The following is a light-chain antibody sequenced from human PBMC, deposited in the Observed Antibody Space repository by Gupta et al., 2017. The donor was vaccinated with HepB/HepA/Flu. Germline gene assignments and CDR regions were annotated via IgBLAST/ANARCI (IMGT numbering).Light chain of an antibody. CDR3: QHYASSPPMYT. CDR2: RAS. J-gene: IGKJ2*01. CDR1: QSSNS. V-gene: IGKV3-20*01. Sequence: EIVLTQSPGTLSLSPGERATLSCRASQSSNSLAWYQQKPGQAPRLLIYRASIRATGIPDRFSGSGSGTDFTLTISRLEPEDFAVYYCQHYASSPPMYTFGQGTKLEIK.